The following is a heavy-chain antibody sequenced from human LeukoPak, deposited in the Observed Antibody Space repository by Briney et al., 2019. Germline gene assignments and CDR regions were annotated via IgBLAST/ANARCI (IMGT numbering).Heavy chain of an antibody. CDR1: GGTSSSYA. Sequence: GSSVKVSCKASGGTSSSYAISWVRQAPGQGLEWMGRIIPIFGTANYAQKFQGRVTITTDESTSTAYMELSSLRSEDTAVYYCARARSKPNDFWSGYAAFDYWGQGTLVTVSS. CDR2: IIPIFGTA. D-gene: IGHD3-3*01. V-gene: IGHV1-69*05. J-gene: IGHJ4*02. CDR3: ARARSKPNDFWSGYAAFDY.